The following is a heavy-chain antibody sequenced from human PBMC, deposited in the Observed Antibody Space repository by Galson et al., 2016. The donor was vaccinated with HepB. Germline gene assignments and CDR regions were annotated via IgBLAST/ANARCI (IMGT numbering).Heavy chain of an antibody. J-gene: IGHJ6*02. CDR1: GFFFSNYD. CDR3: AKDVYTSGSEYGMDV. D-gene: IGHD3-10*01. Sequence: SLRLSCAASGFFFSNYDMHWVRQAPGKGLAWVAVVSYDGYSKYYADSVKGRFTISRDNSKTTMYLQMNSLRVEDTAVYYCAKDVYTSGSEYGMDVWGQGTTVTVSS. V-gene: IGHV3-30*18. CDR2: VSYDGYSK.